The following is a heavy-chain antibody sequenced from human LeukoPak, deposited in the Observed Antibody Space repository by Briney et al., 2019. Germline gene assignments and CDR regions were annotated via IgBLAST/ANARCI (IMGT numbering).Heavy chain of an antibody. CDR1: GFTFSGYW. V-gene: IGHV3-7*01. D-gene: IGHD3-22*01. CDR2: INLDGSVR. Sequence: GGSLRLSCAASGFTFSGYWMSWVRQAPGKGLEWVANINLDGSVRHYVDSARGRFTISRDNAKNSLYLQMNSLRAEDTALYYCATSDDSSGSAWGQGTLVTVYS. J-gene: IGHJ5*02. CDR3: ATSDDSSGSA.